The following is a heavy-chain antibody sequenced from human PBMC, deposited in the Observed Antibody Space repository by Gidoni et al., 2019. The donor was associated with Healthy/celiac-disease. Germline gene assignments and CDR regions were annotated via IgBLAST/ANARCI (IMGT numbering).Heavy chain of an antibody. CDR1: GYSISSGYY. J-gene: IGHJ4*02. D-gene: IGHD6-6*01. Sequence: QVQLQESGPGLVKPSETLSLTCAVSGYSISSGYYWGWIRQPPGKGLEWIGSIYHSGSTYYNPSLKSRVTISEDTSKNQFSLKLSSVTAADTAVYYCARDDRIAAPTDYWGQGTLVTVSS. CDR2: IYHSGST. CDR3: ARDDRIAAPTDY. V-gene: IGHV4-38-2*02.